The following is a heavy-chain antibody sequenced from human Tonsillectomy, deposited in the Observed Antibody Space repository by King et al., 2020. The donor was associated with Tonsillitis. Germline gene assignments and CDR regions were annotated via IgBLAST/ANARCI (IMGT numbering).Heavy chain of an antibody. J-gene: IGHJ6*02. CDR3: ARENLVGASGYGMDV. CDR2: IGTAGDT. V-gene: IGHV3-13*01. CDR1: GFTFSGYE. Sequence: VQLVESGGGLVQPGGSLRLSCEASGFTFSGYEMHWVRQATGKGLEWVTTIGTAGDTYYSGSVKGRFTISRENAKNSLYLQMNSLRAGDTAVYYRARENLVGASGYGMDVCGQGTTVTVSS. D-gene: IGHD1-26*01.